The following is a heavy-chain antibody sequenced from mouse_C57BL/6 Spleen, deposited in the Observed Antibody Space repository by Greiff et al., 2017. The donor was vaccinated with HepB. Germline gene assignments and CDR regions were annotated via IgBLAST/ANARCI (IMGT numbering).Heavy chain of an antibody. J-gene: IGHJ1*03. CDR1: GYTFTSYG. CDR2: IYPRSGNT. CDR3: ASHYGSSYWYFDV. Sequence: VQLQQSGAELARPGASVKLSCKASGYTFTSYGISWVKQRTGQGLEWIGEIYPRSGNTYYNEKFKGKATLTADKSSSTAYMELRSLTSEDSAVYFCASHYGSSYWYFDVWGTGTTVTVSS. V-gene: IGHV1-81*01. D-gene: IGHD1-1*01.